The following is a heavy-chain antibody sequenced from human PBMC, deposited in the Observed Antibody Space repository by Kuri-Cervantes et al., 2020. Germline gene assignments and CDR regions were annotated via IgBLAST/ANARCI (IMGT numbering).Heavy chain of an antibody. V-gene: IGHV3-21*03. D-gene: IGHD1-1*01. Sequence: GESLKISCAASGFTVSSYSMNWVRQAPGKGLEWVSSISSSSSYIYYADSVKGRFTISRDNAKNSLYLQMNSLRAEDTAVYYCARGTDYYYYMDVWGKGTTVTVSS. CDR1: GFTVSSYS. J-gene: IGHJ6*03. CDR2: ISSSSSYI. CDR3: ARGTDYYYYMDV.